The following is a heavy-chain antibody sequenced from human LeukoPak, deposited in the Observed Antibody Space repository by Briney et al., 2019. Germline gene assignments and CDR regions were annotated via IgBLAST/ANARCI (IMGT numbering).Heavy chain of an antibody. Sequence: GGSLRLSCAASGFTFSSYAIHWVRQAPGKGLQWVAVMSHDGSDEYYADSVKGRFSISRDNSKSTLSLQLNSLRPEDAAVYYCARDRGSSSMSMSLIDYWGQGTLVTVYS. CDR2: MSHDGSDE. CDR1: GFTFSSYA. J-gene: IGHJ4*02. CDR3: ARDRGSSSMSMSLIDY. V-gene: IGHV3-30*04. D-gene: IGHD6-6*01.